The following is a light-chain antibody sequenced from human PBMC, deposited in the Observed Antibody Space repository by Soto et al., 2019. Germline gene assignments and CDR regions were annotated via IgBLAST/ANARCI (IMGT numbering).Light chain of an antibody. CDR2: EVS. Sequence: QSVLTQPASVSGSPGQSITISCTGNSSDVGGYRFVSWYQHHPGEAPKLIIYEVSNRPSGVSSRFSGSKSGNTASLTISGLQAEDESLYYCSSKSSGSTPMLFGGGTKLTVL. CDR3: SSKSSGSTPML. CDR1: SSDVGGYRF. J-gene: IGLJ3*02. V-gene: IGLV2-14*01.